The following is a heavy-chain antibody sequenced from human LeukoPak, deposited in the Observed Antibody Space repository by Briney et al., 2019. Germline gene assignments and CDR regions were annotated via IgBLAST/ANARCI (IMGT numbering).Heavy chain of an antibody. CDR3: ARTSPAYCGGDCYLDY. Sequence: GASVKVSCKASGYTFTSYYMHWVRQAPGQGLEWIGIINPSGGSTSYAQKFQGRVTMTRDTSTSTVYMELSSLRSEDTALYYCARTSPAYCGGDCYLDYWGQGTLVTVSS. CDR1: GYTFTSYY. D-gene: IGHD2-21*02. CDR2: INPSGGST. V-gene: IGHV1-46*01. J-gene: IGHJ4*02.